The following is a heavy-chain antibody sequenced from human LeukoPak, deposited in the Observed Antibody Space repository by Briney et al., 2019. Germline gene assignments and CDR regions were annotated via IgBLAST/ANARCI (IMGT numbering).Heavy chain of an antibody. CDR2: IYYSGST. Sequence: SETLSLTCTVSGGSISSSSYYWGWIRQPPGKGLEWIGSIYYSGSTYYSPSLKSRVTISVDTSKNQFSLKLSSVTAADTAVYYCAREEKNGRSYLVHIWGQGTMVTVSS. CDR1: GGSISSSSYY. J-gene: IGHJ3*02. D-gene: IGHD1-26*01. V-gene: IGHV4-39*07. CDR3: AREEKNGRSYLVHI.